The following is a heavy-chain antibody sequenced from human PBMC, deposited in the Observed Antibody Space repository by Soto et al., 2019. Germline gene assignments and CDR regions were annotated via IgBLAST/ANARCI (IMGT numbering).Heavy chain of an antibody. Sequence: VASVKVSCKASGCTFTNNVIHWLRQAPGQTLEWMGWIHTAKGNTKYSQKFEARVTLTRDTAASTAYMELNSLRSDDTAVYYCARDPIWTYTWNYARLNYLDPWGQGTLVTVSS. D-gene: IGHD1-7*01. V-gene: IGHV1-3*04. CDR2: IHTAKGNT. CDR1: GCTFTNNV. J-gene: IGHJ5*02. CDR3: ARDPIWTYTWNYARLNYLDP.